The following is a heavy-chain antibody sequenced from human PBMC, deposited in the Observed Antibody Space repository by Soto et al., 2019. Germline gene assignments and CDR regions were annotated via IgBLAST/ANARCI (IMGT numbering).Heavy chain of an antibody. J-gene: IGHJ3*02. CDR3: ARASRIAAAGLDAFDI. D-gene: IGHD6-13*01. CDR2: INAGNGHT. V-gene: IGHV1-3*01. CDR1: GYTFTSYA. Sequence: QVRLVQSGAEVMKPGASVKVSCKASGYTFTSYAMHWVRQAPGQRREWMGWINAGNGHTKYSQKCQGRVTITMDTSASTADMELSSLRSEDTAVYYCARASRIAAAGLDAFDIWGQGTMVTVSS.